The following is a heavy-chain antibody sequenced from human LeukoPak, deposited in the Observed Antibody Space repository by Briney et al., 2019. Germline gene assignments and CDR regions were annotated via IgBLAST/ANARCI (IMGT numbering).Heavy chain of an antibody. Sequence: GGSLRLSCAASAFTFSSYSMNWVRQAPGKGLEWVSSISSSGSYIYYADSVKGRFTISRDNAKNSLYLQMNSLRAEDTAVYYCARSWGSGYSSSWYRYYFDYWGQGTLVTVSS. D-gene: IGHD6-13*01. CDR3: ARSWGSGYSSSWYRYYFDY. CDR2: ISSSGSYI. V-gene: IGHV3-21*04. J-gene: IGHJ4*02. CDR1: AFTFSSYS.